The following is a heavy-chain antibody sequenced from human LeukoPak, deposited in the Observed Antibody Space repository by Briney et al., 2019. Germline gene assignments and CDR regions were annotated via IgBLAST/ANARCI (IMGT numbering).Heavy chain of an antibody. D-gene: IGHD3-3*01. CDR2: INPNSGGT. V-gene: IGHV1-2*02. CDR1: GYTFTGYY. Sequence: ASVKVSCKASGYTFTGYYMHWLRQAPGQGLEWMGWINPNSGGTNYAQKFQGRVTMTRDTSISTAYKELSRLRSDDTAVYYCAREGAFWSGYVNWFDPWGQGTLVTVSS. CDR3: AREGAFWSGYVNWFDP. J-gene: IGHJ5*02.